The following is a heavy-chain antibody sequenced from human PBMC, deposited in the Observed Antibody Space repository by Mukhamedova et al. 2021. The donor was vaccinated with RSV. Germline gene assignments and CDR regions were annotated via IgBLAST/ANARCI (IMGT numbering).Heavy chain of an antibody. D-gene: IGHD2-21*01. J-gene: IGHJ5*02. CDR3: ARVISGLHHP. V-gene: IGHV3-23*01. Sequence: VTISRDNSKNTLYLQMSSLRAEDTAVYYCARVISGLHHPWGQGTLVTVSS.